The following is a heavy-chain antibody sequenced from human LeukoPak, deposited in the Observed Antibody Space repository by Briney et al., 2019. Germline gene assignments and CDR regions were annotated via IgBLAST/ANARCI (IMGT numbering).Heavy chain of an antibody. V-gene: IGHV3-73*01. CDR3: TRLGHSGYESLYYYYGMDV. CDR2: IRSKPNSYAT. J-gene: IGHJ6*02. D-gene: IGHD5-12*01. Sequence: QPGGSLRLSCVGSGFTFSGSGMHWVRQAPGKGLEWVGRIRSKPNSYATAYGASVRGRFIISRDDSKTTAYLQMNSLKTEDTAVYYCTRLGHSGYESLYYYYGMDVWGQGTTVTVSS. CDR1: GFTFSGSG.